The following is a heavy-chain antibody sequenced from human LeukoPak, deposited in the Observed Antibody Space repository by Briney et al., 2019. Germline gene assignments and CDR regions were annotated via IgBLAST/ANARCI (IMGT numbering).Heavy chain of an antibody. CDR2: IKLDEGEK. D-gene: IGHD3-3*01. V-gene: IGHV3-7*01. Sequence: GGSLRFSGVASGFTFGKNWRSWVGKAPGKGLEGVANIKLDEGEKNYVDSVKGRLTISRDNTKNSLYVQRKSRGVRAPAVFYCARDQYDTWSRRGNFDSWGQGTLVIVSS. CDR3: ARDQYDTWSRRGNFDS. CDR1: GFTFGKNW. J-gene: IGHJ4*02.